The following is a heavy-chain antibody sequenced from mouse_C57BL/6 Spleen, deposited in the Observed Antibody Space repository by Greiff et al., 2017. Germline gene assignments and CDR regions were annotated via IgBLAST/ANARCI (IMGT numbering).Heavy chain of an antibody. CDR2: ISYDGSN. Sequence: EVQLQQSGPGLVKPSQSLSLTCSVTGYSITSGYYWNWIRQFPGNKLEWMGYISYDGSNNYNPSLKNRISITRDPSKNQFFLKLNSVTTEDTATYCCARELGPGYFDYWGQGTTLTVSA. V-gene: IGHV3-6*01. CDR3: ARELGPGYFDY. CDR1: GYSITSGYY. D-gene: IGHD4-1*01. J-gene: IGHJ2*01.